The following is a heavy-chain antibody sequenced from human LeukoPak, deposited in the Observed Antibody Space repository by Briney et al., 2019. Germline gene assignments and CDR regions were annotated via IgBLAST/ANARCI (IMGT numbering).Heavy chain of an antibody. V-gene: IGHV3-23*01. Sequence: PGGSLRLSCAASGFTFSSYAMSWVRQAPGKGLERVSAISGSGGSTYYADSVKGRFTISRDNSKNTLYLQMNSLRAEDTAVYYCAELYCSSTSCYREVGYYFDYWGQGTLVTVSS. J-gene: IGHJ4*02. CDR1: GFTFSSYA. D-gene: IGHD2-2*01. CDR2: ISGSGGST. CDR3: AELYCSSTSCYREVGYYFDY.